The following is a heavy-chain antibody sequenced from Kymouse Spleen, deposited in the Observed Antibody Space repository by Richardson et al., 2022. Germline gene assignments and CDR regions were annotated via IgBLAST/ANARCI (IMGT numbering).Heavy chain of an antibody. J-gene: IGHJ4*02. CDR2: INHSGST. V-gene: IGHV4-34*01. D-gene: IGHD6-6*01. CDR3: ARGRAARPDGYFDY. CDR1: GGSFSGYY. Sequence: QVQLQQWGAGLLKPSETLSLTCAVYGGSFSGYYWSWIRQPPGKGLEWIGEINHSGSTNYNPSLKSRVTISVDTSKNQFSLKLSSVTAADTAVYYCARGRAARPDGYFDYWGQGTLVTVSS.